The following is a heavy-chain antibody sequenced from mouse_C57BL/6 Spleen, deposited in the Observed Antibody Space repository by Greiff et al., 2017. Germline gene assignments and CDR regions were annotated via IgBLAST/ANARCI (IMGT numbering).Heavy chain of an antibody. Sequence: QVQLKQPGAELVKPGASVKLSCKASGYTFTSYWMQWVKQRPGQGLEWIGEIDPSDSYTNYNQKFKGKATLTVDTSSSTAYMQLSSLTSEDSAVYYCARHYYGSSYVDYWGQGTTLTVSS. CDR3: ARHYYGSSYVDY. D-gene: IGHD1-1*01. V-gene: IGHV1-50*01. CDR2: IDPSDSYT. CDR1: GYTFTSYW. J-gene: IGHJ2*01.